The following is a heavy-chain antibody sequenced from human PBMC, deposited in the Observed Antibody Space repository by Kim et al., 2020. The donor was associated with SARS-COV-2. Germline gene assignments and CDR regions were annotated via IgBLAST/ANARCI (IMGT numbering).Heavy chain of an antibody. Sequence: GGSLRLSCAASGFTFSSYSMNWVRQAPGKGLEWVSYISSSSSTIYYADSVKGRFTISRDNAKNSLYLQMNSLRDEDTAVYYCARDLPLGDYGPEYFQHWGQGTLVTVSS. CDR2: ISSSSSTI. V-gene: IGHV3-48*02. CDR3: ARDLPLGDYGPEYFQH. CDR1: GFTFSSYS. J-gene: IGHJ1*01. D-gene: IGHD4-17*01.